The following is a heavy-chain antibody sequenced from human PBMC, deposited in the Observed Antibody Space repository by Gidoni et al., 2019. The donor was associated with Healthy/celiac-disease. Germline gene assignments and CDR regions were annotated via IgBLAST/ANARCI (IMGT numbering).Heavy chain of an antibody. CDR3: ARDPYYDSSGSLDAFDI. CDR1: GFTFSSYA. D-gene: IGHD3-22*01. CDR2: ISYDGSNK. J-gene: IGHJ3*02. Sequence: QVQLVESGGGVVQPGRSLSLSCAASGFTFSSYAMHWVRQAPGKGLEWVAVISYDGSNKYYADSVKGRFTISRDNSKNTLYLQMNSLRAEDTAVYYCARDPYYDSSGSLDAFDIWGQGTMVTVSS. V-gene: IGHV3-30*04.